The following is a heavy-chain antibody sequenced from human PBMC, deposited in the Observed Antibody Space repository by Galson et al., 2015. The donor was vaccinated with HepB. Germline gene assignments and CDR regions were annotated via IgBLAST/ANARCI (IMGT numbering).Heavy chain of an antibody. CDR2: IWYDGSNK. CDR3: ARDNGGALPDY. CDR1: GFTFSSYG. D-gene: IGHD3-10*01. Sequence: SLRLSCAASGFTFSSYGMHWVRQAPGKGLEWVAVIWYDGSNKYYADSVKGRFTISRDNSKNTLYLQMNSLRAEDTAVYYCARDNGGALPDYWGQGTLVTVSS. J-gene: IGHJ4*02. V-gene: IGHV3-33*01.